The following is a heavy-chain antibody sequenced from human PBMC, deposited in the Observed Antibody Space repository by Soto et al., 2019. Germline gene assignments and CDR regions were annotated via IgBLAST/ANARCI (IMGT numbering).Heavy chain of an antibody. Sequence: QVHLVQSGAEVKKPGASVKVSCKASGYTFIGYYIHWVRHDPGQGLEWMGWINPNSGGTNYAQKFQGRVTMSRDTSVTTAYMELISLTSDDTAVYYCARDSHYDILTGYSRNAFDIWGQGTLVTVSS. D-gene: IGHD3-9*01. CDR3: ARDSHYDILTGYSRNAFDI. V-gene: IGHV1-2*02. J-gene: IGHJ3*02. CDR2: INPNSGGT. CDR1: GYTFIGYY.